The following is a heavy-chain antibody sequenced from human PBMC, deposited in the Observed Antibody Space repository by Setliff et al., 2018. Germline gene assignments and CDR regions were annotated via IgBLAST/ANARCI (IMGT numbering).Heavy chain of an antibody. CDR1: GYSFTDYY. V-gene: IGHV1-46*01. CDR3: ARMSGFQYMDV. Sequence: GASVKVSCKASGYSFTDYYMYWVRQAPGQGLEWMGWINPASGSTTYAQKFQGRVTMTRDTSTSAVFLELSSLTSEDTAVYYCARMSGFQYMDVWGKGTTVTVSS. J-gene: IGHJ6*03. CDR2: INPASGST. D-gene: IGHD3-3*01.